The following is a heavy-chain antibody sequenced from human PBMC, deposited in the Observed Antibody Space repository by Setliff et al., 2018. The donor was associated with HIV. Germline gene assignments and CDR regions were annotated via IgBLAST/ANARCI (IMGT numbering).Heavy chain of an antibody. V-gene: IGHV5-51*01. CDR3: ASLSGYSGDAFDV. D-gene: IGHD3-22*01. J-gene: IGHJ3*01. CDR1: GYSFSTYW. CDR2: MYPGTSTT. Sequence: GESLKISCQGSGYSFSTYWIGWVRQMPGKGLEWMGIMYPGTSTTKYSPSFQGQVTISADKSISTTYLQWSSLRASDTAMYYCASLSGYSGDAFDVWGQGTMVTVSS.